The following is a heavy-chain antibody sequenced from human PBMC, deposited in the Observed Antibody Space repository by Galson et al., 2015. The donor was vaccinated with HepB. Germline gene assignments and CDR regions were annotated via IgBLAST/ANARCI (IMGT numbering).Heavy chain of an antibody. CDR2: INHSGST. D-gene: IGHD2-2*01. V-gene: IGHV4-34*01. CDR1: GGSFSGYY. CDR3: ARGGRHVVPAARWFDP. Sequence: SETLSLTCAVYGGSFSGYYWSWIRQPPGKGLEWIGEINHSGSTNYNPSLKSRVTISVETSKNQFSLKLSSVTAADTAVYYCARGGRHVVPAARWFDPWGQGTLVTVSS. J-gene: IGHJ5*02.